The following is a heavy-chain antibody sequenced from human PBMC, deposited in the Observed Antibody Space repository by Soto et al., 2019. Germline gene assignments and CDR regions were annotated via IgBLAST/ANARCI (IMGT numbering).Heavy chain of an antibody. CDR2: INGDGTII. V-gene: IGHV3-74*01. J-gene: IGHJ3*02. CDR1: GFTLSNYY. D-gene: IGHD1-26*01. CDR3: ARVGVPAALDI. Sequence: EVQLVESGGGLVQPGGSLRLSCAVSGFTLSNYYMHWARQAPGKGLVWVSHINGDGTIIDYADSVKGRFAISRDNARNTLYLQMNSLRAEDTAVYYCARVGVPAALDIWGEGTMVPVSS.